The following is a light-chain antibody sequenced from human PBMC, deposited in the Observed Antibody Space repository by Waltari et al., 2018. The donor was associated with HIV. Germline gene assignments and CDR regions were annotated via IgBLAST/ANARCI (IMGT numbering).Light chain of an antibody. Sequence: SSELTQPPSVSVSPGQTARISCSGDTLSKQYAYWYQQKPGQAPVVVIIKDTERPSGIPERFSGSSSGTTVTLTIRGVQAEGEADYYCQSSDNSEHMIFGGGTKLTVL. CDR3: QSSDNSEHMI. J-gene: IGLJ2*01. CDR1: TLSKQY. V-gene: IGLV3-25*03. CDR2: KDT.